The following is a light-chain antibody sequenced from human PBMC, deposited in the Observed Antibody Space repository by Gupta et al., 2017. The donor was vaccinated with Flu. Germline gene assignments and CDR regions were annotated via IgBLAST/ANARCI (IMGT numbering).Light chain of an antibody. CDR2: DAS. CDR3: QQRSNWPGT. J-gene: IGKJ4*01. V-gene: IGKV3-11*01. CDR1: QSVSSY. Sequence: EIVLTQSPATLSLSPGERATLSCRASQSVSSYLGWYQQKPGQAPRLLIYDASNRATGIPARFIGSGSGTDFTLTISSLEPDDFAVYYCQQRSNWPGTFGGGTKVEIK.